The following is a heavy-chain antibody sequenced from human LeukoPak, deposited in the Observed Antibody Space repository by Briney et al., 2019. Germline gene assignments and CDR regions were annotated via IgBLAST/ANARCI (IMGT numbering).Heavy chain of an antibody. Sequence: GGSLRLSCAASGFTFSSCAMSWVRQAPGKGLEWVSAISGSGGSTYYADSVKGRFSISRDNSNNTLYLQMNSLRAEDTAVYYCAKDDSNWASDYWGQGTLITVSS. V-gene: IGHV3-23*01. D-gene: IGHD4-4*01. CDR1: GFTFSSCA. CDR3: AKDDSNWASDY. J-gene: IGHJ4*02. CDR2: ISGSGGST.